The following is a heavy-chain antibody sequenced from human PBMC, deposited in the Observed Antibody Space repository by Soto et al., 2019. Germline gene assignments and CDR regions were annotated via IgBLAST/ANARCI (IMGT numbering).Heavy chain of an antibody. Sequence: LSLTCAVSGGSISSGGYSWSWIRQPPGKGLEWIGYIYHSGSTYYNPSLKSRVTISVDRSKNQFSLKLSSVTAADTAVYYCARGYCSGGSCRRNWFDPWGQGTLVTVSS. D-gene: IGHD2-15*01. CDR3: ARGYCSGGSCRRNWFDP. V-gene: IGHV4-30-2*01. CDR1: GGSISSGGYS. CDR2: IYHSGST. J-gene: IGHJ5*02.